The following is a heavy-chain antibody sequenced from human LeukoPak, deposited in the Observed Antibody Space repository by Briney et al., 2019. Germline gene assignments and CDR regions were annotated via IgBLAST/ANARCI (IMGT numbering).Heavy chain of an antibody. D-gene: IGHD5-24*01. V-gene: IGHV3-21*01. J-gene: IGHJ4*02. CDR2: ISSSSSFI. CDR1: GFTFRSYE. Sequence: GGSLRLSCAASGFTFRSYEMNWVRQAPGKGLEWVSSISSSSSFIYYADSVKGRFTISRDNAKNSLFLQMNSLRAEDTAVYYCTRTLQSVRDGYKSFDSWGQGTLVTVSS. CDR3: TRTLQSVRDGYKSFDS.